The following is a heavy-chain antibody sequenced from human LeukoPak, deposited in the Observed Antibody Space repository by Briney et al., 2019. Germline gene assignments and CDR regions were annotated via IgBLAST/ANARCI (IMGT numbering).Heavy chain of an antibody. CDR1: GYTFTGYY. D-gene: IGHD6-6*01. J-gene: IGHJ4*02. CDR3: ARDLGQLGGFDY. CDR2: INPNSGGT. Sequence: ASVKVSCKTSGYTFTGYYMHWVRQAPGQGLEWMGWINPNSGGTNYAQKFQGRVTMTRDTSISTAYMELSRLRSDDTAVYYCARDLGQLGGFDYWGQGTLVTVSS. V-gene: IGHV1-2*02.